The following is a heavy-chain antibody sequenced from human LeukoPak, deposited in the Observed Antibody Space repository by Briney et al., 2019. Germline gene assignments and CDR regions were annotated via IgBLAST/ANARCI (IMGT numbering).Heavy chain of an antibody. J-gene: IGHJ4*02. CDR2: IRYDGSNK. Sequence: RAGGSLRLSCAASGFTFSNYGMHWVRQAPGKGLEWVAFIRYDGSNKYYADSVKGRFTISRDNSKNTLYLQMNSLRAEDTAVYYCAKDGVLFNYSPYYFDYWGQGTLVTVSS. CDR1: GFTFSNYG. CDR3: AKDGVLFNYSPYYFDY. D-gene: IGHD5-24*01. V-gene: IGHV3-30*02.